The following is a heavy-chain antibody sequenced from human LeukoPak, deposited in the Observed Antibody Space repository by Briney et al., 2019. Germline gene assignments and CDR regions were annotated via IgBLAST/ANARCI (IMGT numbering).Heavy chain of an antibody. J-gene: IGHJ4*02. D-gene: IGHD3-22*01. CDR3: AVSSGYLRPPPYYFDY. CDR1: GYTFTSYG. Sequence: ASVKVSCKASGYTFTSYGISWVRQAPGQGLEWMGWISAYNGNTNYAQKLQGRVTMTTDTSTSTAYMELRSLRSDDTAVYYCAVSSGYLRPPPYYFDYWGQGILVTVSS. V-gene: IGHV1-18*01. CDR2: ISAYNGNT.